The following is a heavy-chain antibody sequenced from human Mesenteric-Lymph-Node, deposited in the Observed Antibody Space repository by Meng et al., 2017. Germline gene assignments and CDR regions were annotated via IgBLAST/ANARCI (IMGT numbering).Heavy chain of an antibody. V-gene: IGHV4-59*01. J-gene: IGHJ4*02. Sequence: SETLSLTCAVSGGSISSYYWSWIRQPPGKGLEWIGYIYNSGSTNYNPSLKSRVTISVDTSNNQFSLKLRSVTAADTAVYYCASSDSSGYYYYWGQGTLVTVSS. CDR2: IYNSGST. CDR1: GGSISSYY. CDR3: ASSDSSGYYYY. D-gene: IGHD3-22*01.